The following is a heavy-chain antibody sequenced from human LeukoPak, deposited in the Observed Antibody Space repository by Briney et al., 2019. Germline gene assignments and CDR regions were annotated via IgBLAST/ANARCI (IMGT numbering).Heavy chain of an antibody. Sequence: GGSLRLSCAASGFTFSTYEMNWVRQAPGKGLEWVSVIYSGGTTYYADSVKGRFTISRDNSKNTLYLQMNSLRADDTAVYYCARTGNPATGDYWGQGTLVTVSS. CDR3: ARTGNPATGDY. V-gene: IGHV3-53*01. D-gene: IGHD1-1*01. J-gene: IGHJ4*02. CDR2: IYSGGTT. CDR1: GFTFSTYE.